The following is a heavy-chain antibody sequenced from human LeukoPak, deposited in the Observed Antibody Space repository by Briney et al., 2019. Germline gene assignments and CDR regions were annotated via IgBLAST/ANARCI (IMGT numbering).Heavy chain of an antibody. J-gene: IGHJ3*02. V-gene: IGHV4-30-4*01. D-gene: IGHD3-22*01. CDR2: ICYSGST. CDR1: GGSISSSSYY. Sequence: PSETLSLTCTVSGGSISSSSYYWSWIRQPPGMGLEWIGYICYSGSTYYNPSLKSRVTISVDTSKNQFSLKLSSVTAADTAVYYCARYPYYYDSSGYLGDAFDIWGQGTMVTVSS. CDR3: ARYPYYYDSSGYLGDAFDI.